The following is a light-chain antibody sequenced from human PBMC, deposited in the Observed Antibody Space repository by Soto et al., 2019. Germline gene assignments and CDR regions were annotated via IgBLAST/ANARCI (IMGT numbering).Light chain of an antibody. CDR1: ESVASNY. Sequence: ELVLTQSPGTLSLSPGEGATLSCRASESVASNYLAWYQQKPGQAPRLLIFGASSRATVVPDRFSGSGSGTDLTLTITRLQPEGFAVYYCQQYGRSPWTSVQGTKVEIK. J-gene: IGKJ1*01. V-gene: IGKV3-20*01. CDR2: GAS. CDR3: QQYGRSPWT.